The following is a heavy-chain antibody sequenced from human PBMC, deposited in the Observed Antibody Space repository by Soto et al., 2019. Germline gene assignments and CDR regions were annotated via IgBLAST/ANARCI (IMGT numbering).Heavy chain of an antibody. V-gene: IGHV3-9*01. CDR2: ISWNSGSI. D-gene: IGHD2-2*01. CDR1: GFTFDDYA. CDR3: ANGGCSSTSCPLDY. Sequence: EVQLVESGGGLVQPGRSLRLSCAASGFTFDDYAMHWVRQALGKGLEWVSGISWNSGSIGYADSVKGRFTISRDNAKNSLYLQMNSLRAEDTALYYCANGGCSSTSCPLDYWGQGTLVTVSS. J-gene: IGHJ4*02.